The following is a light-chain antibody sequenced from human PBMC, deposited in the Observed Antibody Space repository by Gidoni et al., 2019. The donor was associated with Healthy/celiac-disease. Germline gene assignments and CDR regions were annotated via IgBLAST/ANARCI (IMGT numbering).Light chain of an antibody. J-gene: IGLJ1*01. Sequence: QSALTQPPSVSGSPGQSITISCTGTSSDVGSYNLVSWYQQHPGKAPKLMIYEGSKRPSGVSNRFSGSKSGNTASLTISGLQAEDEADYYCCSYAGRYVFGTGTKVTVL. CDR2: EGS. CDR1: SSDVGSYNL. CDR3: CSYAGRYV. V-gene: IGLV2-23*01.